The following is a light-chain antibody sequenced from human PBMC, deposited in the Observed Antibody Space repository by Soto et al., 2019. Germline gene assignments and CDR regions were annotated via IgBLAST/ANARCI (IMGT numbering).Light chain of an antibody. CDR3: SSYTSRSTLYV. Sequence: QSVLTQPASVSGSPRQSITISFTGASSDVGSYTYVSWYQQHPGKAPKLMIYEVNNRPSGVSNRFSGSKSGNTASLTISGLQAEDEADYYCSSYTSRSTLYVFGTGTKLTFL. J-gene: IGLJ1*01. CDR2: EVN. V-gene: IGLV2-14*01. CDR1: SSDVGSYTY.